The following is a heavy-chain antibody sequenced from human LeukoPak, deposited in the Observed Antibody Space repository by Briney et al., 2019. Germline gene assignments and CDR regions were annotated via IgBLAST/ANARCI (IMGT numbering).Heavy chain of an antibody. CDR3: ARWTGSYASGFDY. Sequence: SETLSLTCTVSGGSISSYYWSWIRQPPRKGLEWIGYIYYSGSTNYNPSLKSRVTISVDTSKNQFSLKLSSVTAADTAVYYCARWTGSYASGFDYWGQGTLVTVSS. D-gene: IGHD1-26*01. CDR1: GGSISSYY. V-gene: IGHV4-59*01. J-gene: IGHJ4*02. CDR2: IYYSGST.